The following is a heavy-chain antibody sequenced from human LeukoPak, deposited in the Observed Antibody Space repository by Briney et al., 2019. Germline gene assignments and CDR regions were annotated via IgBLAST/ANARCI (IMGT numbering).Heavy chain of an antibody. CDR2: INSDGSST. CDR1: GFTFSSYW. V-gene: IGHV3-74*01. CDR3: ASRRDYSSSWNDAFDI. J-gene: IGHJ3*02. D-gene: IGHD6-13*01. Sequence: GGSLRLSCAASGFTFSSYWMHWVRQAPGKGLVWVSRINSDGSSTTYADSVKGRFTISRDNAKNTLYLQMNSLRAEDTAVYYCASRRDYSSSWNDAFDIWGQGTMVTVSS.